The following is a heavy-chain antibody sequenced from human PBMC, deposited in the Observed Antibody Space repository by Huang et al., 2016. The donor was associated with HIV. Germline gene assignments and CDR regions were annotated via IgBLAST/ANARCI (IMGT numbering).Heavy chain of an antibody. CDR1: GFSISSYW. CDR3: ARDPRIQSWLNFFDY. V-gene: IGHV3-74*01. CDR2: MNSDGRST. J-gene: IGHJ4*02. D-gene: IGHD3-22*01. Sequence: EVQLVESGGGLVQPGGSLRLSCAASGFSISSYWMHWVRQAPGKGLVWVVRMNSDGRSTSYAESGKGRFTISRDNAKNTLYLQMNSLRAEDTAVYYCARDPRIQSWLNFFDYWGQGTLVSVSS.